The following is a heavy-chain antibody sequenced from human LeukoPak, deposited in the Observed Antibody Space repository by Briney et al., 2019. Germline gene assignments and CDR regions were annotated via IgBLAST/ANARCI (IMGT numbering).Heavy chain of an antibody. V-gene: IGHV1-69*13. D-gene: IGHD2-2*01. Sequence: ASVKVSCKASGGTFSSYAISWVRRAPGQGLEWMGGIIPIFGTANYAQKFQGRVTITADESTSTAYMELSSLRSEDTAVYYCARVYCSSTSCAPDNWFDPWGQGTLVTVSS. CDR1: GGTFSSYA. CDR3: ARVYCSSTSCAPDNWFDP. J-gene: IGHJ5*02. CDR2: IIPIFGTA.